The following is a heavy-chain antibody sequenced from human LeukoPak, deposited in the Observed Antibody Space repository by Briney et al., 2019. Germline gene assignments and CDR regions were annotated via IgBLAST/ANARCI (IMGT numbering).Heavy chain of an antibody. CDR2: IDGSGSTR. Sequence: GGSLRLSCVASGFTFSSYEMNWVRQAPGKGLECISYIDGSGSTRYYADSVKDRFTISRDNAKNSLYLQMDSLRAEGTAVYYCVRVWNPQALDYWGQGTLVTVSS. V-gene: IGHV3-48*03. CDR1: GFTFSSYE. D-gene: IGHD1-1*01. J-gene: IGHJ4*02. CDR3: VRVWNPQALDY.